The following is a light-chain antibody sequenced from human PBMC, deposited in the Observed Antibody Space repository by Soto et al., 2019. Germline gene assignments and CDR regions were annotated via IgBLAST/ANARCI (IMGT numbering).Light chain of an antibody. V-gene: IGKV3-11*01. CDR3: QQRSKWPLT. J-gene: IGKJ4*01. Sequence: EIVLTQSSATLSLSPGERATLSCRASQSDTSNALAWYQQKPGQAPRLLIYGVSSRATGIPDRFSGSGSGTDFTLTISSLEPEDFAVYYCQQRSKWPLTFGGGTKVEIK. CDR2: GVS. CDR1: QSDTSN.